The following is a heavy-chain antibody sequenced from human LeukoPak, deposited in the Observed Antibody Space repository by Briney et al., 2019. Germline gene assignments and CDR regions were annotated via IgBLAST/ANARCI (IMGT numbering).Heavy chain of an antibody. D-gene: IGHD3-16*01. CDR3: APRGGLNYFDY. CDR1: GFTFSSYA. J-gene: IGHJ4*02. V-gene: IGHV3-23*01. CDR2: ISGSGGNT. Sequence: PGRSLRLSCAASGFTFSSYAMSWVRQAPGKGLEWVSAISGSGGNTYYADSVKGRFTISRDNSKNTLYLQMNSLRAEDTAVYYCAPRGGLNYFDYWGQGTLVTVSS.